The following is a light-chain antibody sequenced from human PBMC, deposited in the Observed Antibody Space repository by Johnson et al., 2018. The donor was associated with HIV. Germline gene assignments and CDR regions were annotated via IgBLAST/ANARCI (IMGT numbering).Light chain of an antibody. CDR1: SSNIGNNY. V-gene: IGLV1-51*01. CDR2: DNN. J-gene: IGLJ1*01. CDR3: GTWDSSLRVGF. Sequence: QSVLTQPPSVSAAPGHKVTISCSGSSSNIGNNYVSWYQQLPGTAPKLLIYDNNKRPSGIPDRFSGSKSGTSATLGITGLQTGDEADYYCGTWDSSLRVGFFGTGTKVTVL.